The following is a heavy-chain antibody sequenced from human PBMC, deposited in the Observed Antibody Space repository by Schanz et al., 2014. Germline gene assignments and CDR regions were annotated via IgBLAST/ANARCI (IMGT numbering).Heavy chain of an antibody. J-gene: IGHJ4*02. CDR2: VPFDGSQK. V-gene: IGHV3-30*04. Sequence: VQLLESGGDLVQPGGSLRLSCASSGFTFSSYALHWVRQAPGKGLEWVAFVPFDGSQKFYADSVKGRFTISRDNSKNTVYLQMNSLRAEDTAVYYCARIGGSVFDYWAQGTLVTVSS. CDR3: ARIGGSVFDY. D-gene: IGHD3-10*01. CDR1: GFTFSSYA.